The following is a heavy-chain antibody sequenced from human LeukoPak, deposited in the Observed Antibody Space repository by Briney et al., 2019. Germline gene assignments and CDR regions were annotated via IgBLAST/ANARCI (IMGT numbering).Heavy chain of an antibody. D-gene: IGHD6-19*01. Sequence: SETLSLTCTVSGGSISSRTYYWGWIRQPPGKGLEWIGTIYYSGNSYYNPSLKSRVTMSVDTSKNKFSLNLSSVTAAGTAVYFCARHVSPDGGTTVAEYNWFDPWGQGTLVTVSS. J-gene: IGHJ5*02. CDR3: ARHVSPDGGTTVAEYNWFDP. CDR1: GGSISSRTYY. V-gene: IGHV4-39*01. CDR2: IYYSGNS.